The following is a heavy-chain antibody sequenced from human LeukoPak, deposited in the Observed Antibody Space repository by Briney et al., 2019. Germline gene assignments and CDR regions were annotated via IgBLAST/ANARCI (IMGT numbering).Heavy chain of an antibody. D-gene: IGHD4-17*01. J-gene: IGHJ4*02. CDR1: GYSISSGYY. Sequence: PSETLSLTCAVSGYSISSGYYWGWIRQPPGKGLEWIGSIYHSGSTYYNPSLKSRATISVDTPKNQFSLKLSSVTAADTAVYYCANLLLYGDYFDYWGQGTLVTVSS. V-gene: IGHV4-38-2*01. CDR3: ANLLLYGDYFDY. CDR2: IYHSGST.